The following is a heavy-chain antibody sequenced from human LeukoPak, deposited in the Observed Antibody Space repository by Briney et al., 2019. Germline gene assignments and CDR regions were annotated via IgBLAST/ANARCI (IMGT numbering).Heavy chain of an antibody. CDR2: ISGSGGST. CDR1: GFTFSINA. Sequence: GGSLRLSCAASGFTFSINAMSWVRQAPGKGLEWVSAISGSGGSTYYADSVKGRFTISRDNSKNTLYLQMNSLRAEDTAVYYCAYDYGDLSEYFQHWGQGTLVTVSS. J-gene: IGHJ1*01. V-gene: IGHV3-23*01. D-gene: IGHD4-17*01. CDR3: AYDYGDLSEYFQH.